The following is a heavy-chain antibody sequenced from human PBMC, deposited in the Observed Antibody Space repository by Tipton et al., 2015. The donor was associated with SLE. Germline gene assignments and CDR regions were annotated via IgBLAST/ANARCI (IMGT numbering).Heavy chain of an antibody. D-gene: IGHD5-12*01. CDR2: IYYSGST. CDR1: GDSINSDGYF. Sequence: TLSLTCTVSGDSINSDGYFWTWIRQPPGKGLEWIGYIYYSGSTYYNPSLQSRLTMSVDTSRNQFSLKLTSVTAADTAVYFCARGGVGGDDYFDYWGQGTLVTVSS. V-gene: IGHV4-31*03. CDR3: ARGGVGGDDYFDY. J-gene: IGHJ4*02.